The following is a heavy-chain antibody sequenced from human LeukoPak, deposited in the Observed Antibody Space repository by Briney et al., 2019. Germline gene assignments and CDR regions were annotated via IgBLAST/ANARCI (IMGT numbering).Heavy chain of an antibody. J-gene: IGHJ4*02. Sequence: SETLSPTCTVSGDSISSGDYYWSWIRQPAGKGLEWIGRISSSGSTNYNPSLRSRVTISVDTSKNQFSLKLSSVTAADTAVYYCARDDVDTAMGYKRRFDYWGQGTLVTVSS. D-gene: IGHD5-18*01. V-gene: IGHV4-61*02. CDR3: ARDDVDTAMGYKRRFDY. CDR1: GDSISSGDYY. CDR2: ISSSGST.